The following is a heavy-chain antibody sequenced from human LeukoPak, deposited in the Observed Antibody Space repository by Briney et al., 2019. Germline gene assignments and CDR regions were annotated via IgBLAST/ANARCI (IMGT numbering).Heavy chain of an antibody. V-gene: IGHV1-18*01. CDR1: GYTFTSYG. CDR2: ISAYNGNT. J-gene: IGHJ4*02. Sequence: ASVKVSCKASGYTFTSYGISWVRQAPGQGLEWMGWISAYNGNTNYAQKLQGRVTMTTDTSTSTAYMELRSLRSDDTAVYYCARDSPLPPQLCSSTSCYSLRPFDYWGQGTLVTVSS. D-gene: IGHD2-2*01. CDR3: ARDSPLPPQLCSSTSCYSLRPFDY.